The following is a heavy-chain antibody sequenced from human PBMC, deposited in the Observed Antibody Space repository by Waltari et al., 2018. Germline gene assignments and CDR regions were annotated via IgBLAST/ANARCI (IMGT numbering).Heavy chain of an antibody. Sequence: QVQLVQSGAEVKKPGASVKVSCKASGDTFTGYYMHWVRQAPGQRLEWMGWINAGNGNTKYSQKFQGRVTITRDTSASTAYMELSSLRSEDTAVYYCARGAQGYSSSWYAVDYWGQGTLVTVSS. CDR2: INAGNGNT. CDR1: GDTFTGYY. J-gene: IGHJ4*02. V-gene: IGHV1-3*01. D-gene: IGHD6-13*01. CDR3: ARGAQGYSSSWYAVDY.